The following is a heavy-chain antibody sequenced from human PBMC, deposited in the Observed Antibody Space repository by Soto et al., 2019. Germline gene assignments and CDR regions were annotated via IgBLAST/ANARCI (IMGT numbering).Heavy chain of an antibody. CDR2: ISGGGGNT. Sequence: GGSLRLSCTASGFTFTSYAMNWVRQAPGKGLEWVSTISGGGGNTFYSDSVKGRFTFSRDNSRNTLYLQMNSLRAEDTAVYYCSKAKGDGSAYYGSYYYYGMDVWGQGTTVTVSS. D-gene: IGHD3-22*01. V-gene: IGHV3-23*01. CDR1: GFTFTSYA. J-gene: IGHJ6*02. CDR3: SKAKGDGSAYYGSYYYYGMDV.